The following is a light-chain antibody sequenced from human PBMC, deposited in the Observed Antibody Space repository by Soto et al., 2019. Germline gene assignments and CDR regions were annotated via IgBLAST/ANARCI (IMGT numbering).Light chain of an antibody. CDR3: AAWDDSLNPMI. Sequence: QSVLTQPPSVSEAPRQRVTISCSGSSSNIGNNAVNWYQQLPGKAPKLLIYYDDLVSSGVSDRFSGTKSGTSASLAISGLQSEDEADDYCAAWDDSLNPMIFGGGTKLTVL. CDR1: SSNIGNNA. J-gene: IGLJ2*01. V-gene: IGLV1-36*01. CDR2: YDD.